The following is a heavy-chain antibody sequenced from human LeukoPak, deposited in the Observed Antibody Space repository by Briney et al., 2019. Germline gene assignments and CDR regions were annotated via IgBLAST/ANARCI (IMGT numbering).Heavy chain of an antibody. CDR3: ARDREYSSSSEFDY. CDR2: IYYSGST. V-gene: IGHV4-39*07. CDR1: GGSISSSSYY. J-gene: IGHJ4*02. Sequence: SETLSLTCTVSGGSISSSSYYWGWIRQPPGKGLEWIGSIYYSGSTYYNPSLKSRVAISVDTSKNQFSLKLSSVTAADTAVYYCARDREYSSSSEFDYWGQGTLVTVSS. D-gene: IGHD6-6*01.